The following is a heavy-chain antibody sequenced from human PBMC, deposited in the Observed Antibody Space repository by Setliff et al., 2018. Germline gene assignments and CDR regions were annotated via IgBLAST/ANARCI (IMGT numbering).Heavy chain of an antibody. D-gene: IGHD6-13*01. V-gene: IGHV5-51*01. CDR3: ARRAPPSYSSSWSDAFDI. CDR1: GYSFTSYW. CDR2: IYPGDSDT. J-gene: IGHJ3*02. Sequence: GESLKISCKGSGYSFTSYWIGWVRQMPGKGLERMGIIYPGDSDTRYSPSFQGQVTISADKSISTAYLQWSSLKASDTAMYYCARRAPPSYSSSWSDAFDIWGQGTMVTVSS.